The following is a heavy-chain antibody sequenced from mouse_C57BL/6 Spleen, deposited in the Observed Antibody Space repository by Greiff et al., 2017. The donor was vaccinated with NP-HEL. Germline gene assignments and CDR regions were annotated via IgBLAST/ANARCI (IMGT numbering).Heavy chain of an antibody. Sequence: VQLQQSGAELAKPGASVKLSCKASGYTFTSYWMHWVKQRPGQGLEWIGYINPSSGYTKYNQKFKDKATLTADTSSSTAYMQLSSLTYEDSAVYYCARPLYYYGSSSYAMDYWGQGTSVTVSS. CDR2: INPSSGYT. CDR3: ARPLYYYGSSSYAMDY. CDR1: GYTFTSYW. J-gene: IGHJ4*01. D-gene: IGHD1-1*01. V-gene: IGHV1-7*01.